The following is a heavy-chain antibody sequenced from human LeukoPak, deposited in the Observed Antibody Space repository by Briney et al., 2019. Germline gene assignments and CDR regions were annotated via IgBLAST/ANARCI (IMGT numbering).Heavy chain of an antibody. CDR2: INQSGST. CDR3: ARGLRRVTTAPFDH. CDR1: GESFSGYY. V-gene: IGHV4-34*01. J-gene: IGHJ4*02. D-gene: IGHD4-17*01. Sequence: SETLSLTCTVYGESFSGYYWSWIRQPPGKLLEWIGEINQSGSTNYNPSLESRVTISVDMSKTQFSLKLSSVTAADTAVYYCARGLRRVTTAPFDHWGQGTVVTVSS.